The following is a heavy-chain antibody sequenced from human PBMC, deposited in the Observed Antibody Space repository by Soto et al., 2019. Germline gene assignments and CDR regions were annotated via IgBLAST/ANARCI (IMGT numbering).Heavy chain of an antibody. Sequence: QVQLQESGPGLVQPSETLSLTCTVSGGSVSNSDYYWGWIRQPPGTGVEWSGTIHKSRSTYYNPSHKSQVTISLAMSQNEFSLRLSSATAADTAVYYCARHVTPPYGADYLDYWGEGILVTVSS. CDR1: GGSVSNSDYY. CDR2: IHKSRST. CDR3: ARHVTPPYGADYLDY. J-gene: IGHJ4*02. D-gene: IGHD1-26*01. V-gene: IGHV4-39*01.